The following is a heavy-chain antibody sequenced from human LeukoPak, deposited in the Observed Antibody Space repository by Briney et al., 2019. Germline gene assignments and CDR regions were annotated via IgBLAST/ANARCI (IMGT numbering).Heavy chain of an antibody. J-gene: IGHJ6*02. CDR1: GFTFTTYW. Sequence: GGSLGLSCAASGFTFTTYWMHWVRQAPGKGLVWVSHINSDGSITSYADSVKGRFTISRDNAKNTLYLQMNSLRAEDTAVYYCARDAVDTANAVWGQGTTVTVSS. CDR3: ARDAVDTANAV. CDR2: INSDGSIT. V-gene: IGHV3-74*01. D-gene: IGHD5-18*01.